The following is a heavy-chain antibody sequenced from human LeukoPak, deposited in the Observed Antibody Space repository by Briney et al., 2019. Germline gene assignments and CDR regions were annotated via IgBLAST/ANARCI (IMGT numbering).Heavy chain of an antibody. CDR3: ARAPPAGDDAFDI. J-gene: IGHJ3*02. CDR2: IYYSGST. Sequence: SETLSLTCTVSGGSISSSSYYWGWIRQPPGKGLEWIGYIYYSGSTNYNPSLKSRVTISVDTSKNQFSLKLSSVTAADTAVYYCARAPPAGDDAFDIWGQGTMVTVSS. CDR1: GGSISSSSYY. D-gene: IGHD1-14*01. V-gene: IGHV4-61*05.